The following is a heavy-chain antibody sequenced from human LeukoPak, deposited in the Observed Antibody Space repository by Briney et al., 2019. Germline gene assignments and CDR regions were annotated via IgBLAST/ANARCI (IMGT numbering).Heavy chain of an antibody. D-gene: IGHD3-10*01. CDR3: ARYVLLWFGEPPAEGMDV. CDR1: GYTFTSYA. J-gene: IGHJ6*02. Sequence: ASLTVSCTASGYTFTSYAMNWVRQAPGQGLEWMGWINTNTGNPTYAQGFTGRFVFSLDTSVSTAYLQISSLKAEDTAVYYCARYVLLWFGEPPAEGMDVWGQGTTVTVSS. CDR2: INTNTGNP. V-gene: IGHV7-4-1*02.